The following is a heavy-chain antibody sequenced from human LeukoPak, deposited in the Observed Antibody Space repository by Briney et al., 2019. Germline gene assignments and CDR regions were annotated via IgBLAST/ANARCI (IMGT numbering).Heavy chain of an antibody. D-gene: IGHD4-11*01. J-gene: IGHJ6*02. CDR2: INPIFGIA. CDR1: GGTFSSYA. Sequence: SVKVSCKASGGTFSSYAISWVRQAPGQGLEWMGRINPIFGIANYAQKFQGRVTITADKSTSTAYMELSSLRSEDTAVYYCARDRTDYSNLYYGMDVWGQGTTVTVSS. CDR3: ARDRTDYSNLYYGMDV. V-gene: IGHV1-69*04.